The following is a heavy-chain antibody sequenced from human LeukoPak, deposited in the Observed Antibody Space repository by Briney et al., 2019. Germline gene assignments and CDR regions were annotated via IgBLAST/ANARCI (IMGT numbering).Heavy chain of an antibody. V-gene: IGHV4-59*12. CDR1: GGSIRSYY. Sequence: SETLSLTCTVSGGSIRSYYWSWIRQPPGKGLEWIGYIYYSGSTNYNPSLKSRVTISVDTSKNQFSLKLSSVAAADTAVYYCAAGSAAAFFDFWGQGTLVTVSS. D-gene: IGHD6-13*01. J-gene: IGHJ4*02. CDR3: AAGSAAAFFDF. CDR2: IYYSGST.